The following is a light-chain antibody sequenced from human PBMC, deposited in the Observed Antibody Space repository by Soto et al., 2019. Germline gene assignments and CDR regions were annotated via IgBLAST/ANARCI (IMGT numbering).Light chain of an antibody. CDR1: RSNVGDNY. CDR3: GTWDNSKTVI. V-gene: IGLV1-51*01. Sequence: QSVLTQPPSVSAAPGQRVTISCSGNRSNVGDNYVSWYQHLPGTAPNLLIYDNIKRPSGIPYRFSGSKSGTSATLDITGVQTGDEAEYDCGTWDNSKTVIFGGGTKLTVL. CDR2: DNI. J-gene: IGLJ2*01.